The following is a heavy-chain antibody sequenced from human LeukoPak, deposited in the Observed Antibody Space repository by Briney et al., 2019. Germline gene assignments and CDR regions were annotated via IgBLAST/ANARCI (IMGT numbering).Heavy chain of an antibody. J-gene: IGHJ4*02. CDR3: ARRKGKLVANYFDY. CDR2: MFHSGTT. CDR1: GYSISSGYY. V-gene: IGHV4-38-2*02. Sequence: SETLSLTCTVSGYSISSGYYWAWIRQPPGKGLEWIGNMFHSGTTAYNPSLKSRVTISVDTSKNQFSLKLSSVTAADTAVYYCARRKGKLVANYFDYWGQGTLVTVSS. D-gene: IGHD5-12*01.